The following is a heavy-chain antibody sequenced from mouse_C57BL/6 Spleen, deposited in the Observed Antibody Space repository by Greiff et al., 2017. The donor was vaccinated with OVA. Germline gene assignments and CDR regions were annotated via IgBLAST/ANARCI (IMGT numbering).Heavy chain of an antibody. CDR2: IHPNSGST. J-gene: IGHJ2*01. CDR1: GYTFTSYW. V-gene: IGHV1-64*01. Sequence: VQLQQPGAELVKPGASVKLSCKASGYTFTSYWMHWVKQRPGQGLEWIGMIHPNSGSTNYNEKFKSKATLTVDKSSSTAYMQLSSLTSEDSAVYYCVFITTVVAVDYWGQGTTLTVSS. D-gene: IGHD1-1*01. CDR3: VFITTVVAVDY.